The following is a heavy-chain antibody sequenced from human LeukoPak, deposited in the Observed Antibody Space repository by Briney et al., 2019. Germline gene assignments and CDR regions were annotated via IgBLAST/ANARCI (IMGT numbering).Heavy chain of an antibody. CDR1: GFTFSSYW. Sequence: GGSLRLSCAASGFTFSSYWMTWVRQAPGKGLEWVANIKQDGSEKYYVDSVKGRFTNSRDNAKNLLYLQTNSLRAEDTAMYFCARGSSLWFGDRWGQGTLVTVSS. J-gene: IGHJ4*02. CDR2: IKQDGSEK. CDR3: ARGSSLWFGDR. V-gene: IGHV3-7*03. D-gene: IGHD3-10*01.